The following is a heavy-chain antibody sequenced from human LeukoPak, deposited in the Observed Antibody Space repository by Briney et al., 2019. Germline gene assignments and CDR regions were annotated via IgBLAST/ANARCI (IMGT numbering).Heavy chain of an antibody. J-gene: IGHJ4*02. CDR2: ISGSGGRT. CDR3: AKDGCAY. V-gene: IGHV3-23*01. Sequence: NPGGSLRLSCTAYGFTFSRYTMSWVRQAPGKGLEWVSGISGSGGRTYYAGSVKGRFTISRDNSKNTLYLQMNSLRAEDTAVYYCAKDGCAYWGQGTLVTVSS. CDR1: GFTFSRYT. D-gene: IGHD6-19*01.